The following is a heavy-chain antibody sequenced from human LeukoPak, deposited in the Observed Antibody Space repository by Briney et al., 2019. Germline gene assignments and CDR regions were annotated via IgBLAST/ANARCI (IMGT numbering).Heavy chain of an antibody. CDR1: GGSISSSSYY. CDR2: IYYSGST. Sequence: PSETLSLSCTVSGGSISSSSYYWAWIRQPPGKGLEWIGSIYYSGSTYYNPSLKSRVTISVDTSKNQFSLKLSSVTAADTAVYYCARLEMREGPEDYWGQGTLVTVSS. V-gene: IGHV4-39*01. CDR3: ARLEMREGPEDY. J-gene: IGHJ4*02. D-gene: IGHD5-24*01.